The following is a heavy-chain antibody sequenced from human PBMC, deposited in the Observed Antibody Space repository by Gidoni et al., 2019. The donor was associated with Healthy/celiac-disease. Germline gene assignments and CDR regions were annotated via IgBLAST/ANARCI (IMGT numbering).Heavy chain of an antibody. J-gene: IGHJ4*02. CDR2: ISHSGST. Sequence: QVQLQQWGAGLLKPSETLSLTCAVYGGSFSGYDWSWLRQPPGTGLEWIGEISHSGSTNYNPSLKRRVTISVDTSKNQFSLKLSSVTAADTAVYYCARGRRYDFWSGYSYYFDYWGQGTLVTVSS. CDR3: ARGRRYDFWSGYSYYFDY. CDR1: GGSFSGYD. D-gene: IGHD3-3*01. V-gene: IGHV4-34*01.